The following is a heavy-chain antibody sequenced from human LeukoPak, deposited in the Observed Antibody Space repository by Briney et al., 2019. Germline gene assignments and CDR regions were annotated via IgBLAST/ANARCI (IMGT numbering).Heavy chain of an antibody. CDR3: ARDDSGYYYGSSGNFGY. J-gene: IGHJ4*02. Sequence: SETLSLTCTVSGGSVSSGSYNWSWIRQPPGKGLEWIGYIYYSGSTNYNPSLKSRVTISVDTSKNQFSLKLSSVTAADTAVYYCARDDSGYYYGSSGNFGYWGQGTLVTVSS. V-gene: IGHV4-61*01. D-gene: IGHD3-22*01. CDR2: IYYSGST. CDR1: GGSVSSGSYN.